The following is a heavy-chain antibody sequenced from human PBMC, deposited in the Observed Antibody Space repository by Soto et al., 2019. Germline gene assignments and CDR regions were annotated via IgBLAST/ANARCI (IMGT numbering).Heavy chain of an antibody. CDR1: GFTFSSYG. Sequence: GGSLRLSCAASGFTFSSYGMHWVRQAPGKGLEWVAVISYDGSNKYYADSVKGRFTISRDNSKNTLYLQMNSLRAEDTAVYYCAKDANDAFDIWGQGTMVTVSS. CDR2: ISYDGSNK. CDR3: AKDANDAFDI. V-gene: IGHV3-30*18. J-gene: IGHJ3*02.